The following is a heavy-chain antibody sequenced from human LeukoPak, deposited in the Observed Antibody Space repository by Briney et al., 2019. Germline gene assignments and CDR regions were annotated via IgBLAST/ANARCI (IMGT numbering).Heavy chain of an antibody. CDR1: GFTFSSYS. J-gene: IGHJ4*02. Sequence: GSLRLSCAASGFTFSSYSMNWVRQAPGKGLEWVSSISSSSSYIYYADSVKGRFTISRDNAKNSLYPQMNSLRAEDTAVYYCASNGAYGNNYFDYWGQGTLVTVSS. CDR2: ISSSSSYI. CDR3: ASNGAYGNNYFDY. D-gene: IGHD1/OR15-1a*01. V-gene: IGHV3-21*01.